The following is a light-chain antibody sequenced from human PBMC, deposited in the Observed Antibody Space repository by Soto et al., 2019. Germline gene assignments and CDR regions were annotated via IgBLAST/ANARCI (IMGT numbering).Light chain of an antibody. J-gene: IGKJ1*01. CDR1: QSVSSY. Sequence: EIVLTQSPATLSLSPGERATLSCRASQSVSSYLAWYQQKPGQAPRLLIYDASNRATGIPARFMGSGSGTDFTLNFSSLEPEDSAVYYCQQRSNWPRTFGQGTRWIS. V-gene: IGKV3-11*01. CDR3: QQRSNWPRT. CDR2: DAS.